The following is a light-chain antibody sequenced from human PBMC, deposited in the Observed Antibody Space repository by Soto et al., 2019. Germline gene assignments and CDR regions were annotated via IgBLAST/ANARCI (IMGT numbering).Light chain of an antibody. V-gene: IGKV4-1*01. Sequence: DIVMTQSPDSLAVSLGERATINCKSSQSVFYSSNNKNYLAWYRQKPGQPPKLLIYWASTRESGVPDRFSGSGSGTDFTLTISSLQAEDVAVYYCQQYYSTSLTFGGGTKVEIK. J-gene: IGKJ4*01. CDR2: WAS. CDR3: QQYYSTSLT. CDR1: QSVFYSSNNKNY.